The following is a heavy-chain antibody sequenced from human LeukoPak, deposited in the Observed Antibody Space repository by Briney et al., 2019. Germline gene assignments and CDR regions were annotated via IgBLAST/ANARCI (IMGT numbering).Heavy chain of an antibody. CDR2: IIPIFGTA. J-gene: IGHJ6*02. D-gene: IGHD3-22*01. Sequence: SVKVSRKASGGTFSSYAISWVRQAPGQGLEWMGGIIPIFGTANYAQKFQGRVTITADESTSTAYMELSSLRSEDTAVYYCARHTRTRMIVVVMHYYYYGMDVWGQGTTVTVSS. CDR3: ARHTRTRMIVVVMHYYYYGMDV. V-gene: IGHV1-69*13. CDR1: GGTFSSYA.